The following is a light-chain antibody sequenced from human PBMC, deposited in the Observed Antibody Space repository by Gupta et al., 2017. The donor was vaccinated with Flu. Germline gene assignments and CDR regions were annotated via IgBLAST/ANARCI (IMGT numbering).Light chain of an antibody. Sequence: QSALTQPASVSGSPGQSITISCTGTSSDVGGSNYVSWYQQHPGKAPKLMIYYVSNRPSGVSSRFSGSKSGNTASLTISGLQPEDETDYYCSSYTSSNTFYVFGTGTKVTVL. CDR2: YVS. V-gene: IGLV2-14*01. CDR1: SSDVGGSNY. J-gene: IGLJ1*01. CDR3: SSYTSSNTFYV.